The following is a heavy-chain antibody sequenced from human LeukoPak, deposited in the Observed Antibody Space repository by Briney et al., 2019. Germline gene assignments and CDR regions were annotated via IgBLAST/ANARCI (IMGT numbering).Heavy chain of an antibody. V-gene: IGHV1-18*01. Sequence: ASVKVSCKASGYTFTSYGISWVRQAPGQGLEWMGWISAYNGSTNYAQKLQGRVTMTTDTSTSTAYMELRSLRSDDTAVYYCARSWGYDSSGWEDFDYWGQGTLVTVSS. D-gene: IGHD3-22*01. CDR2: ISAYNGST. J-gene: IGHJ4*02. CDR1: GYTFTSYG. CDR3: ARSWGYDSSGWEDFDY.